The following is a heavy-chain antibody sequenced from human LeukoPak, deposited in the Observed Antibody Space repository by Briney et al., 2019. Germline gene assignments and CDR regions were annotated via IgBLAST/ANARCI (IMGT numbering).Heavy chain of an antibody. V-gene: IGHV1-18*01. Sequence: ASVKVSCKVSGNTFTSFGISWVRQAPGQGLEWMGWISTYNGHTNYAQKLQGRVTMTTDTSTSTAYMELRSLRSDDTAVYYCARGGSSGWPLTDFDYWGQGTLVTVSS. D-gene: IGHD6-19*01. CDR1: GNTFTSFG. J-gene: IGHJ4*02. CDR2: ISTYNGHT. CDR3: ARGGSSGWPLTDFDY.